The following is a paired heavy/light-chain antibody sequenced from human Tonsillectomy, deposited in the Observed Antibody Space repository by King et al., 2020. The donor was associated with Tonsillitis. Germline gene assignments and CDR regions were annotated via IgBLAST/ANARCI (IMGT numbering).Light chain of an antibody. J-gene: IGKJ1*01. CDR1: QGIRND. V-gene: IGKV1-6*01. Sequence: AIQMTQSPSSLSASVGDRVTITCRASQGIRNDLGWYQQKAGKAPELLIYAASSLQSGVPSRFSGSGSGTDFTLTIGSLQPEDSATYYCLQDYNYPRTFGQGTKVEIK. CDR3: LQDYNYPRT. CDR2: AAS.
Heavy chain of an antibody. V-gene: IGHV3-7*01. J-gene: IGHJ3*02. D-gene: IGHD2-21*01. CDR3: VGDRSPTYHSGDTTFYYDAFDI. Sequence: EVQLVESGGGLVQPGGSLRLSCAASGFTFSSYWMLWVRQAPGRGLEWVANINEDGSHMNYLDSVKGRFTISRDNAKNSLYLHLNSLRAEDAAIYYCVGDRSPTYHSGDTTFYYDAFDIWGQGTVVSVSS. CDR1: GFTFSSYW. CDR2: INEDGSHM.